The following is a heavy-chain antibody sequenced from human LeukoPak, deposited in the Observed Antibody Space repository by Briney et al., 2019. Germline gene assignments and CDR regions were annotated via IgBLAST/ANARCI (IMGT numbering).Heavy chain of an antibody. J-gene: IGHJ6*03. D-gene: IGHD3-10*01. CDR3: ARDGYHYYGSGTYFGYYYMDV. V-gene: IGHV3-48*03. Sequence: GGSLRLSCAASGFTFSSYAMNWVRQTPRKGLEWVSYISTSGLTIYYADSVKGRFTISRDNAKNSLCLQMNSLRAEDTAVYYCARDGYHYYGSGTYFGYYYMDVWGKGTTVTVSS. CDR1: GFTFSSYA. CDR2: ISTSGLTI.